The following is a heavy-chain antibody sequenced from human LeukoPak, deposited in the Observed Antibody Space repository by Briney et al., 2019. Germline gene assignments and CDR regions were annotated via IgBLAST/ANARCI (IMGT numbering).Heavy chain of an antibody. CDR1: GFTFSSYG. D-gene: IGHD6-13*01. V-gene: IGHV3-30*02. Sequence: GGSLRLPCAASGFTFSSYGMHWVRQAPGKGLEWVAFIRYDGSNKYYADSVKGRFTISRDNSKNTLYLQMNSLRAEDTAVYYCARPSIAAAGFDYWGQGTLVTVSS. CDR3: ARPSIAAAGFDY. CDR2: IRYDGSNK. J-gene: IGHJ4*02.